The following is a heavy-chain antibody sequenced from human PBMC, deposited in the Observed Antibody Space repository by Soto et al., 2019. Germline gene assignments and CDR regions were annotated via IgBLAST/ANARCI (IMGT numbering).Heavy chain of an antibody. D-gene: IGHD6-19*01. V-gene: IGHV3-33*01. CDR3: AREGQHWLVLNYFDY. Sequence: QVQLVESGGGVVQPGRSLRLSCAASGFTFSSYGMHWVRQAPGKGLEWVAVIWYDGSNKYYADSVKGRFTISRDNCKNALYLQMNSLRAEDTAVYYCAREGQHWLVLNYFDYWGQGTLVTVSS. CDR2: IWYDGSNK. J-gene: IGHJ4*02. CDR1: GFTFSSYG.